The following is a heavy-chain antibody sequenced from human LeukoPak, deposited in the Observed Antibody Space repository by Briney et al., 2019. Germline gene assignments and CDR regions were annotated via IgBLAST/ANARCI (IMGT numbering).Heavy chain of an antibody. V-gene: IGHV4-34*01. CDR3: ARSTPRYCTNGVCYTRGGYFDY. CDR1: GGSFSGYY. D-gene: IGHD2-8*01. J-gene: IGHJ4*02. CDR2: TNHSGST. Sequence: SETLSLTCAVYGGSFSGYYWSWIRQPPGKGLEWIGETNHSGSTNYNPSLKSRVTISVDTSKNQFSLKLSSVTAADTAVYYCARSTPRYCTNGVCYTRGGYFDYWGQGTLVTVSS.